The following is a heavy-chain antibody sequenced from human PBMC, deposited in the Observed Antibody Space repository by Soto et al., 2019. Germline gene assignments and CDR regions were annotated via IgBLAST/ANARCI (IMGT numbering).Heavy chain of an antibody. J-gene: IGHJ4*02. V-gene: IGHV3-9*01. CDR2: ISWNSGSI. CDR1: GFTFDDYA. Sequence: GGSLRLSCAASGFTFDDYAMHWVRQAPGKGLEWVSGISWNSGSIGYADSVKGRFTISRDNAKNSLYLQMNSLRAEDTALYYCAKENELESYYFDYWGQGTLVTVSS. CDR3: AKENELESYYFDY. D-gene: IGHD1-1*01.